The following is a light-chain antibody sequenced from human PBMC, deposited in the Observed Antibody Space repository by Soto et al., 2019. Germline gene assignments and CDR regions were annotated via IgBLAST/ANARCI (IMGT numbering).Light chain of an antibody. CDR3: QQFAISTT. CDR2: DAS. J-gene: IGKJ1*01. Sequence: DIQMTQSPSTLSASVGDKVTITCRASQTISFWLAWYQQKPGKAPKLLIYDASSLESGGPSRFRGSGSGTEFTLTISSLQPDDFATYYCQQFAISTTFGQGTKVEVK. CDR1: QTISFW. V-gene: IGKV1-5*01.